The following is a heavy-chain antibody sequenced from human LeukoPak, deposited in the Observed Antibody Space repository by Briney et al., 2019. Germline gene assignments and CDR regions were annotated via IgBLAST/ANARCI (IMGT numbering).Heavy chain of an antibody. CDR3: AELGITMIGGV. CDR1: GFTFSSYG. Sequence: GGSLRLSCAASGFTFSSYGMTWVRQAPGKGLEWVSYISSSGSTIYYADSVKGRFTISRDNAKNSLYLQMNSLRAEDTAVYYCAELGITMIGGVWGKGTTVTISS. CDR2: ISSSGSTI. J-gene: IGHJ6*04. D-gene: IGHD3-10*02. V-gene: IGHV3-48*04.